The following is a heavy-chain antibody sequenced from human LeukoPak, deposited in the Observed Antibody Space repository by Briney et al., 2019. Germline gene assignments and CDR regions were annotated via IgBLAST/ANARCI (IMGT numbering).Heavy chain of an antibody. D-gene: IGHD5-24*01. Sequence: GGSLRLSCAASGFTFSSYAMHWVRQAPGKGLEWVAVISYDGSNKYYADSVKGRFTISRDNSKNTLYLQMNSLRAEDTAVYYCARDRDGYNSAFDYWGQGTLVTVSS. CDR2: ISYDGSNK. CDR3: ARDRDGYNSAFDY. J-gene: IGHJ4*02. CDR1: GFTFSSYA. V-gene: IGHV3-30-3*01.